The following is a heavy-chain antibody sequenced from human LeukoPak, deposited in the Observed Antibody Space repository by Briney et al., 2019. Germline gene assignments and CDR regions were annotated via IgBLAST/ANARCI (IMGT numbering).Heavy chain of an antibody. CDR1: GYTFATYY. D-gene: IGHD5-24*01. CDR2: INPSGGGT. CDR3: ASGYKTVSVFDH. J-gene: IGHJ4*02. Sequence: ASVKVSCKASGYTFATYYMHWVRQAPGQGLVWMGLINPSGGGTRYAQKFQGRVTMTRDTSTSTVYMELSSLRSEDTAVYYCASGYKTVSVFDHWGQGTLVTVSS. V-gene: IGHV1-46*01.